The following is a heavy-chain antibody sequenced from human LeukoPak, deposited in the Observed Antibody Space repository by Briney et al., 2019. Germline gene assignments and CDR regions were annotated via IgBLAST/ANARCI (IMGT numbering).Heavy chain of an antibody. CDR3: ARGGDIGYNYNAFDF. J-gene: IGHJ3*01. CDR2: ISSSGTTI. V-gene: IGHV3-48*03. Sequence: PGGSLRLSCAASGFPFSRHEMNWVRQAPGKGLEWISYISSSGTTIYVDSVKGRFTISRDNAKTSLYPQVNSLRTEDTAVYYCARGGDIGYNYNAFDFWGQGTVVAVPS. D-gene: IGHD3-22*01. CDR1: GFPFSRHE.